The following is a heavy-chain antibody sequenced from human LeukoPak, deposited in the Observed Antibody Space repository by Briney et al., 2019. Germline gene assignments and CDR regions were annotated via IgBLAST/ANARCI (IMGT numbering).Heavy chain of an antibody. CDR2: MSYSGHT. V-gene: IGHV4-39*07. D-gene: IGHD2-15*01. J-gene: IGHJ4*01. CDR3: ARDRDVDDFDS. CDR1: GDSIGRINYF. Sequence: AETLSLTCTISGDSIGRINYFWGWILQAPGKGLEWIVSMSYSGHTYYNPSLKSRVTTSIDTSKNHLSLNLKSVTAADTAVYYCARDRDVDDFDSWGHGTLVTVSS.